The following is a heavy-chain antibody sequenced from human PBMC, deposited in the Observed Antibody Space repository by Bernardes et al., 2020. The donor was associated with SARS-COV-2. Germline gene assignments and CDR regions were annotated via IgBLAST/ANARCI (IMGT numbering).Heavy chain of an antibody. Sequence: GGSLRLSCAASGFTFSKYDMHWVRQAPGKGLEWVAVISNDGSNKYYEDSVKGRFTISRDNSKNTLYLQMNSLRAEDTAVYYCAKGGFEEVLSQFDYWGQGTLVTVSS. CDR3: AKGGFEEVLSQFDY. V-gene: IGHV3-30*18. D-gene: IGHD3-10*01. CDR2: ISNDGSNK. CDR1: GFTFSKYD. J-gene: IGHJ4*02.